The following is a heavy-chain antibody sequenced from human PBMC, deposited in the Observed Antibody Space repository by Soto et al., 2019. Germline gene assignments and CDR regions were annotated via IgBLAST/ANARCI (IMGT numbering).Heavy chain of an antibody. Sequence: EVQLVETGGGLVQPGGSLRLSCAASGFTVSSNYMSWVRQAPGKGLEWVSVIYSGGSTYYADSVKGRFTISRDNSKNTLYLQMNSLRAEDTAVYYCARTTGRRYFHHWGQGTLVTVFS. J-gene: IGHJ1*01. CDR3: ARTTGRRYFHH. CDR1: GFTVSSNY. CDR2: IYSGGST. D-gene: IGHD4-17*01. V-gene: IGHV3-66*01.